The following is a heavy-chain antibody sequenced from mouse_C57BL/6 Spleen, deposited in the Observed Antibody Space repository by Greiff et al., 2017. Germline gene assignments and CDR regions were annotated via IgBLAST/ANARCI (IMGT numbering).Heavy chain of an antibody. CDR2: IYPGGGYT. CDR3: ARRDGPTVGFYAMDY. Sequence: QVQLQQSGAELVRPGTSVKMSCKASGYTFTNYWIGWAKQRPGHGLEWIGDIYPGGGYTNYNEKFKGKATLTADKSSSTAYMQFSSLTSEDSAIYYCARRDGPTVGFYAMDYWGQGTSVTVSS. V-gene: IGHV1-63*01. J-gene: IGHJ4*01. D-gene: IGHD1-1*01. CDR1: GYTFTNYW.